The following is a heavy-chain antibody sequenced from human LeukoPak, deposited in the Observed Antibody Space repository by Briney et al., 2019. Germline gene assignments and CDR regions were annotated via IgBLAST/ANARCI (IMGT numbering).Heavy chain of an antibody. CDR1: GGSISSYY. V-gene: IGHV4-59*08. J-gene: IGHJ4*02. CDR3: ARHERESSGWKYFDY. CDR2: IYYSGST. Sequence: SETLSLTCTVSGGSISSYYWSWTRRPPGKGLEWIGYIYYSGSTNYNPSLKSRVTISVDTSKNQFSLKLSSVTAADTAVYFCARHERESSGWKYFDYWGQGTLVTVSS. D-gene: IGHD6-19*01.